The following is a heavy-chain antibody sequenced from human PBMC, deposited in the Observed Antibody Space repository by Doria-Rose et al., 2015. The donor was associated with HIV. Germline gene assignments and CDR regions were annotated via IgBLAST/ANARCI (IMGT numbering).Heavy chain of an antibody. D-gene: IGHD6-13*01. CDR1: GVSLSSPGMG. CDR2: NFSDDER. Sequence: QVTLKESGPVLVKPTENLTLTCTVSGVSLSSPGMGVSWIRQPPGKALEWLANNFSDDERSYKTSLKSRLTISRGTSKSQVVLTMTDMDPVDTATYYCARIKSSRWYHKYYFDFWGQGTLVIVSA. J-gene: IGHJ4*02. CDR3: ARIKSSRWYHKYYFDF. V-gene: IGHV2-26*01.